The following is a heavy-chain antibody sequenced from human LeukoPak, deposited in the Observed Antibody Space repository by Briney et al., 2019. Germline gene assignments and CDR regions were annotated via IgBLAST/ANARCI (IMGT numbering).Heavy chain of an antibody. CDR2: FDPEDGET. D-gene: IGHD6-19*01. Sequence: ASVKVSCKVSGYTLTELSMHWVRQAPGKGLEWMGGFDPEDGETIYAQKFQGRVTKTEDTSTDTAYMELSSLRSEDTAVYYCATDQIAVAGSSYFDYWGQGTLVTVSS. CDR3: ATDQIAVAGSSYFDY. J-gene: IGHJ4*02. CDR1: GYTLTELS. V-gene: IGHV1-24*01.